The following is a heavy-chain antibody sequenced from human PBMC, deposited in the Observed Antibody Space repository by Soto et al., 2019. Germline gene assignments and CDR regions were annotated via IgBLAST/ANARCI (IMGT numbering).Heavy chain of an antibody. CDR1: GFSLSTSGVG. CDR2: IYWDDSK. CDR3: AHKGPEDWPLDY. V-gene: IGHV2-5*02. J-gene: IGHJ4*02. D-gene: IGHD3-9*01. Sequence: QITLKESGPPLVRPTQTLTLTCAFSGFSLSTSGVGVGWIRQPPGKALEWLAVIYWDDSKHYSPSLRSRLTITKDTSKNRVVLTTTNMDPMDTGTYYCAHKGPEDWPLDYWGQGTLVTVSS.